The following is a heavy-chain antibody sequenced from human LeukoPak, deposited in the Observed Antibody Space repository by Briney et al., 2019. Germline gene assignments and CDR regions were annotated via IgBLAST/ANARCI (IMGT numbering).Heavy chain of an antibody. CDR2: IYNSGST. Sequence: SETLSLTWTVSGGSITGYYWSWIRQPPGKGLEWIGFIYNSGSTNYNPSLTSRVTISIDTSKNQFSLKLSSVTAADTALYYCTRAYSSSWHPPDYWGQGTLVTVSS. CDR1: GGSITGYY. D-gene: IGHD2-2*01. J-gene: IGHJ4*02. CDR3: TRAYSSSWHPPDY. V-gene: IGHV4-59*01.